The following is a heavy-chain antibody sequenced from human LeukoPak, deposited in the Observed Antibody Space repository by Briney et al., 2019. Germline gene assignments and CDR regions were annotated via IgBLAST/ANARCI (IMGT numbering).Heavy chain of an antibody. V-gene: IGHV4-34*01. Sequence: SETLSLTCAVYGGSFRDYYWSWIRQPPGKGLEWIGEINHDGTTNYNPSLKSRAIMSVDASKSQFFLTLTPVTAADTAVYYCAREGAYTNFVNRFDAWGQGTLVTVSS. CDR3: AREGAYTNFVNRFDA. J-gene: IGHJ5*02. CDR1: GGSFRDYY. CDR2: INHDGTT. D-gene: IGHD2-2*02.